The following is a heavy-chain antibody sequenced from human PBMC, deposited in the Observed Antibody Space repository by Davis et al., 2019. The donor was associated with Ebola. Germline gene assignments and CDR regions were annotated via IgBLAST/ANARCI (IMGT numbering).Heavy chain of an antibody. V-gene: IGHV4-34*01. D-gene: IGHD5-18*01. Sequence: SETLSLTCAVYGGSFSGYYWNWIRQPPGKGLEWIGTFYYRGSTNYDPSLKSRVTISVDTSKKQISLKLRAVTAADTAVYYCARGYIYAGDAFDIWGRGTMVAVSS. CDR2: FYYRGST. CDR1: GGSFSGYY. CDR3: ARGYIYAGDAFDI. J-gene: IGHJ3*02.